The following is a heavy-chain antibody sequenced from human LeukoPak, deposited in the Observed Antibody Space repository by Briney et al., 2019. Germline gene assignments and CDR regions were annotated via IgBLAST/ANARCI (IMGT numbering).Heavy chain of an antibody. CDR1: GYTFTSYY. J-gene: IGHJ3*02. D-gene: IGHD6-13*01. V-gene: IGHV1-46*01. CDR3: ARAVGAAAGQVHDAFDI. CDR2: INPSGGST. Sequence: EASAKVSCKASGYTFTSYYMRWVRQAPGQGLEWMGIINPSGGSTSYAQKFQGRVTMTRDTSTSTVYMELSSLRSEDTAVYYCARAVGAAAGQVHDAFDIWGQGTLVTVSS.